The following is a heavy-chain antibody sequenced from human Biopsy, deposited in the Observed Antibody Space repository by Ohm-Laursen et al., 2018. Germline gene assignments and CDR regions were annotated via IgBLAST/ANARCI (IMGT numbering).Heavy chain of an antibody. CDR3: ARRTWDN. Sequence: ASVKVSCQASGYTFIDYYIHWVRQAPGQCLEWMGWINPNSGGTKYAQKFQGGVTMAGDTSINTVHMELRNLRSDDTAVYYCARRTWDNWGLGTLITVSS. V-gene: IGHV1-2*02. CDR2: INPNSGGT. CDR1: GYTFIDYY. J-gene: IGHJ4*02.